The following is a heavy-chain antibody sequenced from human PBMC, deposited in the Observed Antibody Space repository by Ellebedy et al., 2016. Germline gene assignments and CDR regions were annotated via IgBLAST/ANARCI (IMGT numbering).Heavy chain of an antibody. CDR3: ARERRLQDGRPFDY. D-gene: IGHD4-17*01. CDR2: SYYSGST. J-gene: IGHJ4*02. V-gene: IGHV4-61*01. CDR1: GGSVSSGRFY. Sequence: SETLSLTXTVSGGSVSSGRFYWSWIRQPPGKGLEWIGYSYYSGSTKYNPSLSSRVTISVDTSKNQFSLNLSSVTAADTAVYYCARERRLQDGRPFDYWGQGTLVTVSS.